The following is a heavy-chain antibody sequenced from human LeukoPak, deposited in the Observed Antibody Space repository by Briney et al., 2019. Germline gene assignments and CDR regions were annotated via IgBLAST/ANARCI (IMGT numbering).Heavy chain of an antibody. J-gene: IGHJ3*02. CDR2: ISSSSSCI. V-gene: IGHV3-21*01. D-gene: IGHD1-1*01. Sequence: GGSLRLSCATSGFTFSSYSMNWVRQAPGKGQDWVSSISSSSSCIYYADSVEGRFTISRDNAKNSLYLQMNSLRAEDTAVYYCAREPAYNWNDGGADAFDIWGQGTMVTVSS. CDR3: AREPAYNWNDGGADAFDI. CDR1: GFTFSSYS.